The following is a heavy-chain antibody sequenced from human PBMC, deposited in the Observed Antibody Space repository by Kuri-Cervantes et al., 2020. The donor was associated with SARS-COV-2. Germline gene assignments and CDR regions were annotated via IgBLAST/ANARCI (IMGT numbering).Heavy chain of an antibody. CDR1: GGTFSSYA. CDR3: ARLNYYDGSDYYNSGYFDF. J-gene: IGHJ4*02. CDR2: INPSGGST. Sequence: ASVKVSCKASGGTFSSYAISWVRQAPGQGLEWMGIINPSGGSTNYAQKFHGRVLMTRDTSTSTVYTELSSLRSEDTAVYYCARLNYYDGSDYYNSGYFDFWGQGALVTVSS. D-gene: IGHD3-22*01. V-gene: IGHV1-46*01.